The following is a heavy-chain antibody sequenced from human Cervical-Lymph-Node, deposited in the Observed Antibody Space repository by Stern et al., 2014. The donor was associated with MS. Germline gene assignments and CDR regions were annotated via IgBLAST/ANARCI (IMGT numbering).Heavy chain of an antibody. CDR3: ARTDHYEGRTFDF. CDR2: IDWDGDK. Sequence: QITLMASGPALAKPTQTLTLTCTFSGFSLDTGGMCVSWIRQPPGNALVWLALIDWDGDKYYSTSLKARLSISRDTSKNQVVLRMTSMDPVDTGTYYCARTDHYEGRTFDFWGEGTMVFVSS. D-gene: IGHD4-17*01. J-gene: IGHJ3*01. CDR1: GFSLDTGGMC. V-gene: IGHV2-70*01.